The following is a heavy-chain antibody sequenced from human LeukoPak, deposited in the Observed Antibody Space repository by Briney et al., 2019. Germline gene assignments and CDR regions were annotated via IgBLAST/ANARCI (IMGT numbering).Heavy chain of an antibody. CDR1: GYTFTSYA. CDR3: ARGGAAAALYYFDY. D-gene: IGHD6-13*01. J-gene: IGHJ4*02. Sequence: ASVKVSCKASGYTFTSYAMHWVRQAPGQRLEWMGWINAGNGNTKYSQKFQGRVTITRDTSASTAYMELSSLRSEDTAVYYCARGGAAAALYYFDYWGQGTLVTVS. CDR2: INAGNGNT. V-gene: IGHV1-3*01.